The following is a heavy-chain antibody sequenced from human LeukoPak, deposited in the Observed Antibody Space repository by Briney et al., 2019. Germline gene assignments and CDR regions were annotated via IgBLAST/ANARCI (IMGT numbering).Heavy chain of an antibody. CDR3: ARAGVSRIQLLYY. D-gene: IGHD5-18*01. Sequence: GGSLRLSCAATGFTFNTYRMSWVRQAPGKGLEWVANINQDGSERYFVDSVRGRFTISRDNAKNSLWLQMNSLRAEDTAVYYCARAGVSRIQLLYYWGQGTLVTVSS. J-gene: IGHJ4*02. CDR1: GFTFNTYR. CDR2: INQDGSER. V-gene: IGHV3-7*01.